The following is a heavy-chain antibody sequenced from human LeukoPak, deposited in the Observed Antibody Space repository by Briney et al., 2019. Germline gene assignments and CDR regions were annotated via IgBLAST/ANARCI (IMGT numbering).Heavy chain of an antibody. CDR2: ISSSSSYI. V-gene: IGHV3-21*01. CDR1: GFTFSSYS. J-gene: IGHJ4*02. Sequence: PGGSLRLSCAASGFTFSSYSMNWVRQAPGKGVEWVSSISSSSSYIYYADSVKGRFTISRDNAKNSLYLQMNSLRAEDTAVYYCARGLNVYDILTGYFLDYWGQGTLVTVSS. D-gene: IGHD3-9*01. CDR3: ARGLNVYDILTGYFLDY.